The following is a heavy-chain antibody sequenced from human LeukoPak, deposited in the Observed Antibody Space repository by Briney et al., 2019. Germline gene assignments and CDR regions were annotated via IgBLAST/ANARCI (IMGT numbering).Heavy chain of an antibody. J-gene: IGHJ3*02. V-gene: IGHV4-39*07. D-gene: IGHD3-3*01. CDR1: GGSISSSSYY. Sequence: PSETLSLTCTVSGGSISSSSYYWGWIRQPPGKGLEWIGSIYYSGSTYYNPSLKSRVTISVDTSKNQFSLKLSSVTAADTAVYYCARDGYYDFWSGYCDAFDIWGQGTMVTVSS. CDR2: IYYSGST. CDR3: ARDGYYDFWSGYCDAFDI.